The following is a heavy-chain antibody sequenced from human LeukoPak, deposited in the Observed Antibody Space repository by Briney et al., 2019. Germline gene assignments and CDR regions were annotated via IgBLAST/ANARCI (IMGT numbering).Heavy chain of an antibody. CDR3: ARPGYCSSTSCYLDY. J-gene: IGHJ4*02. Sequence: GASVKVSCKASGYTFTRYYMHWVRQPPGQGLEWMGIINPSGGSTSYAQKFQGRVTMTRDTSTSTVYMELSSLRSEDTAVYYCARPGYCSSTSCYLDYWGQATLVTVSS. CDR2: INPSGGST. D-gene: IGHD2-2*01. CDR1: GYTFTRYY. V-gene: IGHV1-46*01.